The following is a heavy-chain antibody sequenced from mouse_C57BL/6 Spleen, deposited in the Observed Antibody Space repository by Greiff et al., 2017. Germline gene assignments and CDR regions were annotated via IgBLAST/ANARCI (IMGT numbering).Heavy chain of an antibody. D-gene: IGHD3-2*02. CDR2: IYPRSGNT. Sequence: QVQLKESGAELARPGASVKLSCKASGYTFTSYGISWVKQRTGQGLEWIGEIYPRSGNTYYNEKFKGKATLTADKSSSTAYMERRSLTSEDSAVYFCAREGDSSGTGYFDYWGQGTTLTVSS. J-gene: IGHJ2*01. V-gene: IGHV1-81*01. CDR1: GYTFTSYG. CDR3: AREGDSSGTGYFDY.